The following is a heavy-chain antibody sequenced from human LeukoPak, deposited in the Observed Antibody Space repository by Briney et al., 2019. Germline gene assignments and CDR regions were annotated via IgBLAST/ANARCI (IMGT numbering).Heavy chain of an antibody. CDR3: ARHAAVEGSSGWSPLWWFDP. V-gene: IGHV4-61*08. D-gene: IGHD6-19*01. CDR1: GGSLSSGGFH. Sequence: PSETLSLTCTVSGGSLSSGGFHWSWIRQPPGKGLEWIGYIYYSGSTNYNPSLKSRVTISVDTSKNQFSLKLSSVTAADTAVYYCARHAAVEGSSGWSPLWWFDPWGQGTLVTVSS. J-gene: IGHJ5*02. CDR2: IYYSGST.